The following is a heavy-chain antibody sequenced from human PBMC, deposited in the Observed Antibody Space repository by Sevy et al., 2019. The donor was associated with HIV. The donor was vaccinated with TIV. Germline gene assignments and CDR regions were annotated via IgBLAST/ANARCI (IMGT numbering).Heavy chain of an antibody. Sequence: GGSLRLSCGVSGFTFSSYAMTWVRQPPGKGLEWVSIISGSGATTSYADSVKGRFTISRDNSKNALYLQMNSLRAEDKAVYYCATLRSGVLKPPSYFDYWGQGTLVTVSS. CDR1: GFTFSSYA. V-gene: IGHV3-23*01. CDR3: ATLRSGVLKPPSYFDY. D-gene: IGHD3-10*01. CDR2: ISGSGATT. J-gene: IGHJ4*02.